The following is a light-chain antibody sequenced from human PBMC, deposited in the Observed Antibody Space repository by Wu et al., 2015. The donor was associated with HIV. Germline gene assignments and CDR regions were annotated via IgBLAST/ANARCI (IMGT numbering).Light chain of an antibody. J-gene: IGKJ1*01. V-gene: IGKV3-15*01. Sequence: EIVLTQSPGTLSLSPGERATLSCRASQSVSSSYLAWYQQKPGQAPRLLIYGASTRATGIPARFSGSGSGTEFTLTISSTQSEDFAVYYCLQYNNWPPWTFGQGTKVEIK. CDR3: LQYNNWPPWT. CDR2: GAS. CDR1: QSVSSSY.